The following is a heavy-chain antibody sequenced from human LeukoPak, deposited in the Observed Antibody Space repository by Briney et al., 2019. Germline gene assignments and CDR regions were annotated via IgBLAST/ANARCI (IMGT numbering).Heavy chain of an antibody. J-gene: IGHJ4*02. CDR3: ARDEYGDFQGFDF. V-gene: IGHV4-59*13. D-gene: IGHD4-17*01. CDR2: IHSRGTT. Sequence: SETLSLTCSVSGVSITSYYWNWIRQSPGKGLEWLGNIHSRGTTNYNPSLKSRVTLSLDTSKGQFALKVTSVTAADTAVYYCARDEYGDFQGFDFWGQGTRVTVSS. CDR1: GVSITSYY.